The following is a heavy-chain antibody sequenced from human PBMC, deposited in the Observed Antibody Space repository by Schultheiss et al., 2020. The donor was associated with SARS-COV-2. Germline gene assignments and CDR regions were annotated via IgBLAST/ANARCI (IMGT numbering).Heavy chain of an antibody. J-gene: IGHJ5*01. D-gene: IGHD1-26*01. V-gene: IGHV3-20*04. CDR3: VKREGATHGSGWFAS. CDR2: INWNGGST. Sequence: GESLKISCAASGFTFDDYGMSWVRQAPGKGLEWVSGINWNGGSTGYADSVKGRFTISRDNAKNSLYLQMNSLRAEDTAVYYCVKREGATHGSGWFASWGQGTLVTVSS. CDR1: GFTFDDYG.